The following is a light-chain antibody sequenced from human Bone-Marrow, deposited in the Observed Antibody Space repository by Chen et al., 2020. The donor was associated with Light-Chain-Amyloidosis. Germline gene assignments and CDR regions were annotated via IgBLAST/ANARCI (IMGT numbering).Light chain of an antibody. CDR1: SANIGTKN. Sequence: QSVLTQPPSASGTPGQRVTIACPGTSANIGTKNVNWYQQLPGTAPKLLIYTDNQRPSGVPDRFSGSKSGTSASLAISGLQSEDEADYYCAAWDGSLDGWVFGGGTKLTVL. V-gene: IGLV1-44*01. CDR2: TDN. CDR3: AAWDGSLDGWV. J-gene: IGLJ3*02.